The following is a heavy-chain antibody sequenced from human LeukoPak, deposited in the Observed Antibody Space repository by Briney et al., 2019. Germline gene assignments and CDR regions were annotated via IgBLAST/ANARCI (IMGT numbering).Heavy chain of an antibody. V-gene: IGHV4-59*08. Sequence: SETLSLTCTVSSGSISGHHWTWIRQPPGTGLEWIGYFYDSGDFNYNPSLKSRVTIWMDMSNNQFSLTMSSVTAADTAMYYCARLLRPGGRKGDAFDIWGQGTLVTVSS. CDR2: FYDSGDF. CDR1: SGSISGHH. D-gene: IGHD1-26*01. CDR3: ARLLRPGGRKGDAFDI. J-gene: IGHJ3*02.